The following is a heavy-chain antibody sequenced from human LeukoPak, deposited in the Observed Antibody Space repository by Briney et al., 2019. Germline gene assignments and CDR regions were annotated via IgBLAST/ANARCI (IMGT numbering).Heavy chain of an antibody. V-gene: IGHV4-4*07. CDR3: AREGTYGDYVVEY. Sequence: SETLSLTCTVSGGSINSYYWSWIRQPAGKGLEWIGRIYSSGSTNYNPSLKSRVTMSVDTSKNQFSLKLSSVTAADTAVYYCAREGTYGDYVVEYWGQGTLVTVSS. CDR1: GGSINSYY. J-gene: IGHJ4*02. CDR2: IYSSGST. D-gene: IGHD4-17*01.